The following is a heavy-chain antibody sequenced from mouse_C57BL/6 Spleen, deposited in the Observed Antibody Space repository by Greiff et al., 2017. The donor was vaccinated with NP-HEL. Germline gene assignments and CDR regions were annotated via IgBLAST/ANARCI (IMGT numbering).Heavy chain of an antibody. Sequence: VKLQESGPGLVAPSQSLSITCTVSGFSLTSYGVDWVRQSPGKGLEWLGVIWGVGSTNYNSALKSRLSISKDNSKSQVFLKMSSLQTDDTAMYYCARDGYYAMDYWGQGTSVTVSS. J-gene: IGHJ4*01. CDR1: GFSLTSYG. V-gene: IGHV2-6*01. CDR2: IWGVGST. CDR3: ARDGYYAMDY.